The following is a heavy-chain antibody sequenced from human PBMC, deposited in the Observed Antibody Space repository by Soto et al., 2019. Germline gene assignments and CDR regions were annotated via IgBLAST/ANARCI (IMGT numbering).Heavy chain of an antibody. Sequence: GGSLRLSCAASGFTFSSYAMHWVRQAPGKGLEWVAGMSYDGSNKYYADSVKGRFTISRDNPKNTVYVQLNSLRAEDTAVYYCARGSYSNHVFRLDVWGQGTTVTVSS. J-gene: IGHJ6*02. CDR1: GFTFSSYA. V-gene: IGHV3-30-3*01. CDR3: ARGSYSNHVFRLDV. CDR2: MSYDGSNK. D-gene: IGHD4-4*01.